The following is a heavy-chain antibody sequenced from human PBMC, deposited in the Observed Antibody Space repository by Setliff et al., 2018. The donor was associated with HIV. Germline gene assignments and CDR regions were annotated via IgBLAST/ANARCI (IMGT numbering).Heavy chain of an antibody. CDR3: ARLGDAFDI. J-gene: IGHJ3*02. V-gene: IGHV5-51*01. CDR1: RDSFTNQL. Sequence: GESLKISCKGSRDSFTNQLIGWVRQMPGKGLEWMGNIFTGDSDLRYSPSFQGQVTISADKSITTAYLQWNSLKASDTAIYYCARLGDAFDIWGQGTMVTVSS. CDR2: IFTGDSDL.